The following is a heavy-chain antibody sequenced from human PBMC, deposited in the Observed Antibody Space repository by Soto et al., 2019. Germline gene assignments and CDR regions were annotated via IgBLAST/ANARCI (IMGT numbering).Heavy chain of an antibody. D-gene: IGHD5-18*01. CDR2: ISYSGST. CDR1: GDSINNYF. Sequence: PSETLSLTCTISGDSINNYFWNWIRQTPGKGLEWIGYISYSGSTSYNPSLQSRVTISSDTSKNHFSLKLSSVTAADTAVYYCARARQRDTGRGLDVWGQGTTVTVS. CDR3: ARARQRDTGRGLDV. J-gene: IGHJ6*02. V-gene: IGHV4-59*01.